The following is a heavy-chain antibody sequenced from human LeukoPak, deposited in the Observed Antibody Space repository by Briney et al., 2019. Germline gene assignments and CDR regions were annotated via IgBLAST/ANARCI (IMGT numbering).Heavy chain of an antibody. CDR1: GYTLTELS. CDR2: INPSGGST. Sequence: ASVKVSCKVSGYTLTELSMHWVRQAPGQGLEWMGIINPSGGSTSYAQKFQGRVTMTRDMSTSTDHMELSSLRSEDTAVYYCARDNSVEDTAWWFDPWGQGTLVTVSS. V-gene: IGHV1-46*01. CDR3: ARDNSVEDTAWWFDP. D-gene: IGHD1-26*01. J-gene: IGHJ5*02.